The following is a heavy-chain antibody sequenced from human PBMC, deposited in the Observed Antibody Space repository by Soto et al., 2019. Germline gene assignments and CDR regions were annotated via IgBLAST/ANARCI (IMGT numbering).Heavy chain of an antibody. CDR2: IKLDGSEK. D-gene: IGHD2-2*01. CDR3: ARDMPRSYITIDY. Sequence: GGSLRLSCAASGFTFTSYWMSWVRQAPGKGLEWAANIKLDGSEKYYVDSVKGRFTISRDNDKNSLYLQMNSLRAEDTAVYYCARDMPRSYITIDYWGQGTLVTSPQ. J-gene: IGHJ4*02. V-gene: IGHV3-7*05. CDR1: GFTFTSYW.